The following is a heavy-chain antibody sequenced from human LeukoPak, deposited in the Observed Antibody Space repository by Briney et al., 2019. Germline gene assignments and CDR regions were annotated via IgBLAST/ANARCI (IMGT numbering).Heavy chain of an antibody. J-gene: IGHJ4*02. CDR3: ARGEMATTFDY. Sequence: ASVKVSCKASGGTFSSYAISWVRQAPGQGLEWMGRIIPIFGTANYAQKFQGRVTITTDESTSTAYMELSSLRSEDTAVYYCARGEMATTFDYWGQGTLVTVSS. V-gene: IGHV1-69*05. CDR1: GGTFSSYA. D-gene: IGHD5-24*01. CDR2: IIPIFGTA.